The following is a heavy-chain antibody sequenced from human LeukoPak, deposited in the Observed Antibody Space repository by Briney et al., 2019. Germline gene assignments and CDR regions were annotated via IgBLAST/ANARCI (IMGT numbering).Heavy chain of an antibody. CDR3: AREQLPMVYAILFRGPFDP. CDR2: TYYRSKRYN. CDR1: GDSVSSNSAA. D-gene: IGHD2-8*01. Sequence: SQTLSLTCAISGDSVSSNSAAWNWLTQSPSRGREWLRWTYYRSKRYNDYAVSVTSRITINPDTSKNQFSLQLNSSTPEDTAVYYCAREQLPMVYAILFRGPFDPWDQGTLVTVSS. V-gene: IGHV6-1*01. J-gene: IGHJ5*02.